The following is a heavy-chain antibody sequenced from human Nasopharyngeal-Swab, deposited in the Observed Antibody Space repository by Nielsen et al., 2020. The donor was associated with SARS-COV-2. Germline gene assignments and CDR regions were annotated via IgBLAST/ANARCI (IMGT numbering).Heavy chain of an antibody. CDR3: ARSSPLGYCSSTSCYGLDDY. CDR1: EFTFSSYS. D-gene: IGHD2-2*01. CDR2: ISSSSSYM. Sequence: GESLKISCAASEFTFSSYSMNWVRQAPGKGLEWVSSISSSSSYMYYADSVKGRFTISRDNAKNSLYLQMNSLRAENTAVYYCARSSPLGYCSSTSCYGLDDYGGQGTLVTVSS. V-gene: IGHV3-21*01. J-gene: IGHJ4*02.